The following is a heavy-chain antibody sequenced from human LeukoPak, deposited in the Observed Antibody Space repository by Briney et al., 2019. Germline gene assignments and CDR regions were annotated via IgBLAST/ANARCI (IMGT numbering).Heavy chain of an antibody. J-gene: IGHJ4*02. V-gene: IGHV4-30-2*01. CDR2: IYHSGST. CDR1: GGSISSGDYS. Sequence: SETLSLTCAVSGGSISSGDYSWSWLRQPPGTGLEWIGYIYHSGSTYYNPSLKSRVTISVDRSKNQFSLKLSSVTAADTAVYYCARTPVDTAMDNYFDYWGQGTLVTVSS. D-gene: IGHD5-18*01. CDR3: ARTPVDTAMDNYFDY.